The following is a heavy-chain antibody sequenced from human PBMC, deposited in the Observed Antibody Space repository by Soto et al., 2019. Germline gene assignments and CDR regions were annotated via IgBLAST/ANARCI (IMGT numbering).Heavy chain of an antibody. CDR1: GYTFSSYA. CDR2: IIPIFGTA. V-gene: IGHV1-69*13. D-gene: IGHD6-13*01. Sequence: ASVKVSCKASGYTFSSYAISWVRQAPGQGLEWMGGIIPIFGTANYAQKFQGRVTITADESTSTAYMELSSLRSEDTAVYYCAREGEVAAAGDNWFDPWGQGTLVTVSS. CDR3: AREGEVAAAGDNWFDP. J-gene: IGHJ5*02.